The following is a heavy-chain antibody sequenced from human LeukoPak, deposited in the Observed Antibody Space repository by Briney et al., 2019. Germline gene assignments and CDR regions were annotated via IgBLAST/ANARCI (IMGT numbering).Heavy chain of an antibody. CDR2: IKSDGSST. V-gene: IGHV3-74*03. D-gene: IGHD6-13*01. CDR3: ARDSSSWYYDY. CDR1: EFTVSNNY. J-gene: IGHJ4*02. Sequence: PGGSLRLSCAASEFTVSNNYMSWVRQAPGKGLVWVSCIKSDGSSTTYADSVKGRFTISRDNAKNTLHLQMNSLRAENTAVYYCARDSSSWYYDYWGQGTLVTVSS.